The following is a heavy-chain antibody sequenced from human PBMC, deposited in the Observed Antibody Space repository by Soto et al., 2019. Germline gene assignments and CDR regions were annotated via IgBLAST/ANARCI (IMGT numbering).Heavy chain of an antibody. CDR3: GRLEGLATISYYFDY. V-gene: IGHV4-39*01. D-gene: IGHD3-9*01. J-gene: IGHJ4*02. CDR2: VYYSGST. CDR1: GGSVSSSSYY. Sequence: PSETLSLTCTVSGGSVSSSSYYWGLVRQPPGKGLEWIGSVYYSGSTYYNPSLESRVTISVDKSKNRFSLKLMSLSAADTAVYYCGRLEGLATISYYFDYWGQGALVTVSS.